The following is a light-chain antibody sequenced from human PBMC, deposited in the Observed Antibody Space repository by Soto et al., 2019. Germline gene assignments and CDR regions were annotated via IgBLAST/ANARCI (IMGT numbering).Light chain of an antibody. CDR3: HHYNNWPHT. V-gene: IGKV3-15*01. CDR2: GAS. Sequence: DIVMTQSPATLSVSPGERATLSCRASQSVASNLAWYQQRPGQAPRLLIYGASTRATGVPVRFSGSGSGTEFPLTISSLQSEDFAVYYCHHYNNWPHTFGGGPKVEIK. CDR1: QSVASN. J-gene: IGKJ4*01.